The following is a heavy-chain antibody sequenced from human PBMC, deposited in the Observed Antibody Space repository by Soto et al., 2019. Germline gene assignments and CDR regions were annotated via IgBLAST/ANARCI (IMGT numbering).Heavy chain of an antibody. CDR1: GGSFSGYY. J-gene: IGHJ4*02. CDR3: ARGSGDIVATIFDY. CDR2: INHSGST. D-gene: IGHD5-12*01. V-gene: IGHV4-34*01. Sequence: SATLSLTCAVYGGSFSGYYWSWIRQPPGKGLEWIGEINHSGSTNYNPSLKSRVTISVDTSKNQFPLKLSSVTAADTAVYYCARGSGDIVATIFDYWGQGTLVTVSS.